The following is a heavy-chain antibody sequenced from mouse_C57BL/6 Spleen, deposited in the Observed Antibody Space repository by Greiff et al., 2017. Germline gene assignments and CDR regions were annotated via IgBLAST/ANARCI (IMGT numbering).Heavy chain of an antibody. CDR3: ARSHGKDAMDY. Sequence: VQLQQPGAELVMPGASVKLSCKASGYTFTSYWMHWVKQRPGQGLEWIGEIDPSDSYTNYNQQFKGKSTLTVDKSSSTAYMQLSSLTSEDSAVYYCARSHGKDAMDYWGQGTSVTVSS. CDR1: GYTFTSYW. V-gene: IGHV1-69*01. D-gene: IGHD1-1*01. CDR2: IDPSDSYT. J-gene: IGHJ4*01.